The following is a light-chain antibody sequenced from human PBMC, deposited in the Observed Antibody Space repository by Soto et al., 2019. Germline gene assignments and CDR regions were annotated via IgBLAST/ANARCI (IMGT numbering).Light chain of an antibody. CDR2: DVS. CDR1: ESVGSD. J-gene: IGKJ4*01. CDR3: QQRDSWPLT. V-gene: IGKV3-11*01. Sequence: ENVLTQSPATLSLSPGEGATLSCSASESVGSDLAWYQQKPGQPPRLIIYDVSGRATGVPARFSGSGSGTDFTLTISSLEPEDFAVYYCQQRDSWPLTFGGGTKVEIK.